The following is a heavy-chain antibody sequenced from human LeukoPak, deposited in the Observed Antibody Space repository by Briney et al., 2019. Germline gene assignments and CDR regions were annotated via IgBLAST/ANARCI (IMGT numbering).Heavy chain of an antibody. V-gene: IGHV3-30-3*01. D-gene: IGHD2-8*02. Sequence: PGGSLRLSCAASGFTFSSYAMHWVRQAPGKGLEWVAVISYDGSNKYYADSVKGRFTISRDNSKNTLYLQMNSLRAEDTAVYYCAGTVLGDDAFDIWGQGTMVTVSS. CDR1: GFTFSSYA. J-gene: IGHJ3*02. CDR2: ISYDGSNK. CDR3: AGTVLGDDAFDI.